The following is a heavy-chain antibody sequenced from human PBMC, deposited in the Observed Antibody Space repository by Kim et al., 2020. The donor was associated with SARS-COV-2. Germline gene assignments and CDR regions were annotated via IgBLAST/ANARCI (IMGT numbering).Heavy chain of an antibody. CDR1: GFTFNSYW. CDR2: IHPRGGEE. J-gene: IGHJ4*02. CDR3: VRDAHRGGDYDY. Sequence: GGSLRLSCAASGFTFNSYWMNWVRQTPGKGLEWVANIHPRGGEEYYVDSLKGRFTISRDNGENSLYLQINSLRAGDTAVYYCVRDAHRGGDYDYWGQGTLVIVSS. V-gene: IGHV3-7*01. D-gene: IGHD3-10*01.